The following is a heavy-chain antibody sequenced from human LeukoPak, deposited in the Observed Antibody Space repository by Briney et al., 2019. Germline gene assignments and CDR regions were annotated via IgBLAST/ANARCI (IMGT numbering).Heavy chain of an antibody. Sequence: GGSLRLSCAASGFTFSSYAMSWVRQAPGKGLEWVSAISGSGGSTYYADSVKGRFTISRDNPKNTLYLQMNSLRAEDTAVYYCVRIAVAGHYFDYWGQGTLVTVSS. CDR1: GFTFSSYA. CDR2: ISGSGGST. J-gene: IGHJ4*02. CDR3: VRIAVAGHYFDY. V-gene: IGHV3-23*01. D-gene: IGHD6-19*01.